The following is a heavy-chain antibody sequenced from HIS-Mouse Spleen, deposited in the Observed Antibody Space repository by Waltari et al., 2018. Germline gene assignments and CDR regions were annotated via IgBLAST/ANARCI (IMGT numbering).Heavy chain of an antibody. D-gene: IGHD5-12*01. CDR2: ISYDGSNK. CDR3: ARDQGGYQMRPFDAFDI. Sequence: QVQLVESGGGVVQPGSSLRLSCAASGFTFRRYAMHWVRQAPGKGLEWVAVISYDGSNKYYADSVKGRFTISRDNSKNTLYLQMNSLRAEDTAVYYCARDQGGYQMRPFDAFDIWGQGTMVTVSS. V-gene: IGHV3-30-3*01. J-gene: IGHJ3*02. CDR1: GFTFRRYA.